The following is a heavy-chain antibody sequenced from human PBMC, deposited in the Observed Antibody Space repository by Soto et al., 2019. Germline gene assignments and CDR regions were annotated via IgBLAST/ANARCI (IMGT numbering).Heavy chain of an antibody. Sequence: GPTRENHTQTLTLTCTFSGFSLSTIGMCVSWIRQPPGKALEWLALIDWVDDKYYSTSLKTRLTISKDTSKNQVVLTITNMDPVDTDKYYCARSLVVVAATQLHARYYYGMDVWCQGT. J-gene: IGHJ6*02. CDR3: ARSLVVVAATQLHARYYYGMDV. CDR2: IDWVDDK. CDR1: GFSLSTIGMC. V-gene: IGHV2-70*01. D-gene: IGHD2-15*01.